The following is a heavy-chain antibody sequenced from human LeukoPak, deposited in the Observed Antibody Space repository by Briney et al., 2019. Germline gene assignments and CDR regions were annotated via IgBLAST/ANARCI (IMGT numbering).Heavy chain of an antibody. Sequence: GGSLRLSCAASGFTVSSNYMSWVRQAPGKGLEWVSAISGSGGSTYYADSVKGRFTISRDNSKNTLYLQMNSLRAEDTAVYYCAKDGLSIAARSYWGQGTLVTVSS. CDR2: ISGSGGST. J-gene: IGHJ4*02. CDR1: GFTVSSNY. CDR3: AKDGLSIAARSY. D-gene: IGHD6-6*01. V-gene: IGHV3-23*01.